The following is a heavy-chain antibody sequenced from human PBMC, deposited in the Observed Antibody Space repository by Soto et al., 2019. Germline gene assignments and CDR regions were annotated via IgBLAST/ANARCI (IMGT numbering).Heavy chain of an antibody. Sequence: QLQLQESGPGLVKPSETLSLTCTVSGGSISSSSYYWGWIRQPPGKGLEWIGSIYYSGSTYYNPSLKSRVSISVDTSKNQFSLKLSSVTAADTAVYFCASPGGYYYFDYWGQGTLVTVSS. CDR3: ASPGGYYYFDY. J-gene: IGHJ4*02. V-gene: IGHV4-39*01. CDR2: IYYSGST. D-gene: IGHD3-22*01. CDR1: GGSISSSSYY.